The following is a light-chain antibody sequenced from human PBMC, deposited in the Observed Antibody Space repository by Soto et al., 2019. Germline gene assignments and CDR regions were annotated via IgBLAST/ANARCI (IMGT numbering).Light chain of an antibody. J-gene: IGKJ2*01. CDR3: LQYNTFPHT. CDR1: QMIARW. V-gene: IGKV1-5*01. CDR2: DAT. Sequence: IQMTQSPSTLSASVGDTVTLTCRSSQMIARWLAWYQQKPGTAPRLIIYDATSLQSGVQSSFSASASGTDFTLTISSLHPDDFATYYCLQYNTFPHTFGQGTKLEI.